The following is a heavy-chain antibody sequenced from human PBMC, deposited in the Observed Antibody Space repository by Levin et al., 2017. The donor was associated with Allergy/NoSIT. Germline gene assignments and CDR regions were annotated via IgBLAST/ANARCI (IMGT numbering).Heavy chain of an antibody. V-gene: IGHV3-74*01. J-gene: IGHJ4*02. CDR1: GFTFSNYW. CDR3: ARGGCSSTSCLDN. CDR2: INSDGSNT. D-gene: IGHD2-2*01. Sequence: LSLTCEASGFTFSNYWMHWVRQAPGKGLVWVSHINSDGSNTNYADSVKGRFTISRDNAKNTLYLQMNSLRDEDTAVYYCARGGCSSTSCLDNWGQGTLVTVSP.